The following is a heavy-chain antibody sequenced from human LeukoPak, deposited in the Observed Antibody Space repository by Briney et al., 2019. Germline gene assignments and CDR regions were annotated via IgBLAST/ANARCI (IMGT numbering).Heavy chain of an antibody. V-gene: IGHV1-2*02. J-gene: IGHJ5*02. CDR3: ARWGSSGYGRWRFDP. D-gene: IGHD3-22*01. CDR1: GYTLTGYY. Sequence: GASVKVSCKASGYTLTGYYMHWVRQAPGQGLEWMGWINPNSGGTNYAQKLQGRVTMTTDTSTSTAYMELRSLRSDDTAVYYCARWGSSGYGRWRFDPWGQGTLVTVSS. CDR2: INPNSGGT.